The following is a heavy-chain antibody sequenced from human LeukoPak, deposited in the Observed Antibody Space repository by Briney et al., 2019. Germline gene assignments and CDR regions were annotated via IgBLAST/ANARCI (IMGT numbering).Heavy chain of an antibody. D-gene: IGHD3-10*01. Sequence: SETLSLTCTVSGGAIASGGYSWNWIRQSPGRGLEWIGCIYDRGPAYYNPSLKSRFTISVDRPKNQFFLNVTSLTAADTAVYYCARSREASGLLSSWGQGTPVVVSS. J-gene: IGHJ5*02. V-gene: IGHV4-30-2*06. CDR2: IYDRGPA. CDR3: ARSREASGLLSS. CDR1: GGAIASGGYS.